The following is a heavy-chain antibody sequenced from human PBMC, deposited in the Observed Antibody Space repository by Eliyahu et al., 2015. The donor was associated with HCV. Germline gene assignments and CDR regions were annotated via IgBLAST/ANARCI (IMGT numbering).Heavy chain of an antibody. CDR2: ISNSGTP. V-gene: IGHV4-59*01. J-gene: IGHJ4*02. Sequence: QVQLQESGPGLVKPSETLSLTCTVSGGSISTYYWSWIRQPPRKGLEWVAYISNSGTPNNNPPLESRVTISMDTSKNQFSLKLSSVTAADTAVYYCARGEDSGYGLGVFDYWGQGTLVTVSS. CDR3: ARGEDSGYGLGVFDY. D-gene: IGHD5-12*01. CDR1: GGSISTYY.